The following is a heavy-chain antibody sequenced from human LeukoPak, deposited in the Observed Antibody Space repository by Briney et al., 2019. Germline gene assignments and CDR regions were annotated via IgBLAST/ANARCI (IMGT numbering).Heavy chain of an antibody. CDR2: ISSSGSTI. CDR3: AELGITMIGGV. CDR1: GFPFSSYG. D-gene: IGHD3-10*02. V-gene: IGHV3-48*03. Sequence: GGSLRLSCAASGFPFSSYGMNWVRQAPGKGLEWVSYISSSGSTIYYADSVKGRFTISRDNAKNSLYLQMNSPRAEDTAVYYCAELGITMIGGVWGKGTTVTISS. J-gene: IGHJ6*04.